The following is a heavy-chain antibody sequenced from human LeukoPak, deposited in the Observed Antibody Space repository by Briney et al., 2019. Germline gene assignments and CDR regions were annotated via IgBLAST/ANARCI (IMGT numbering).Heavy chain of an antibody. D-gene: IGHD6-13*01. V-gene: IGHV1-24*01. CDR2: FDPEDGET. Sequence: ASVNVSFKVSVYTLTELSLHWVRQAPGKGLEWMGGFDPEDGETIYAQKFQGRVTMTEDTSTDTAYMELSSLRSEDTAVYYCATVRIAAAGNPFDYWGQGTLVTVSS. CDR1: VYTLTELS. CDR3: ATVRIAAAGNPFDY. J-gene: IGHJ4*02.